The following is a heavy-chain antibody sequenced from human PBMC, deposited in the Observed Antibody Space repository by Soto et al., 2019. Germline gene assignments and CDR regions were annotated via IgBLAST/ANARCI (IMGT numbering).Heavy chain of an antibody. CDR1: GYSFTSYW. V-gene: IGHV5-10-1*01. CDR2: IDPSDSYT. J-gene: IGHJ3*02. Sequence: PGESLKISCKASGYSFTSYWISWVRQLPGKGLEWMGWIDPSDSYTNYSPSFQGHVTMSVDKSISTAYLQWSSLKASDTAMYYCARLDDSPSRTFDIWGQGTMVTVSS. CDR3: ARLDDSPSRTFDI. D-gene: IGHD3-16*01.